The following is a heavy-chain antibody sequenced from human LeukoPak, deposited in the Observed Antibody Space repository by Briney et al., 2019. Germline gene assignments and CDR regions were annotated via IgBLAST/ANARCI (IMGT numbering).Heavy chain of an antibody. CDR2: INPNSGGT. D-gene: IGHD4/OR15-4a*01. Sequence: GASVKVSCKASGYTFTGYYMHWVRQAPGQGLEWMGWINPNSGGTNYAQKFQGRVTMTRDTSISTAYMELSRLRSDDTAVYYCARMLTPVYYYYMDVWGKGTTVTVSS. CDR1: GYTFTGYY. J-gene: IGHJ6*03. CDR3: ARMLTPVYYYYMDV. V-gene: IGHV1-2*02.